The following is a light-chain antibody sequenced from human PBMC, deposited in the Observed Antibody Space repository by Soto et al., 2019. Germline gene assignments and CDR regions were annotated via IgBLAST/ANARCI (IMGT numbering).Light chain of an antibody. J-gene: IGKJ5*01. CDR1: QGVSSH. CDR3: QQHNTFPIT. Sequence: DIQLTQSPSFMSASVGDRVTITCRASQGVSSHLAWHQQKPGKAPKLLIYAASTLQSGVPSRFSGSGSGTEFTLTISSLQPEDFATYYCQQHNTFPITFGQGTRLEIK. V-gene: IGKV1-9*01. CDR2: AAS.